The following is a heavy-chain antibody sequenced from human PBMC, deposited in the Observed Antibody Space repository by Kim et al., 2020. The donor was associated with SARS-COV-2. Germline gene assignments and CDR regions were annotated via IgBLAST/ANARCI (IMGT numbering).Heavy chain of an antibody. J-gene: IGHJ3*02. CDR1: GYTFTSYA. D-gene: IGHD3-22*01. CDR2: INAGNGNT. V-gene: IGHV1-3*01. Sequence: ASVKVSCKASGYTFTSYAMHWVRQAPGQRLEWMGWINAGNGNTKYSQKFQGRVTITRDTSASTAYMELSSLRSEDTAVYYCARLSSVIGDAFDIWGQGTMVAVSS. CDR3: ARLSSVIGDAFDI.